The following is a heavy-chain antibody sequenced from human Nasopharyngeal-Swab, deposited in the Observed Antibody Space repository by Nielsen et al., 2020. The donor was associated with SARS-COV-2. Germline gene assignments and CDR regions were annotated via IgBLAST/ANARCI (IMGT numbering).Heavy chain of an antibody. CDR3: ARDSSSWYPNAPFDY. CDR1: GGSISSYY. Sequence: SETLSLTCTVSGGSISSYYWSWIRQPAGKRLEWIGRIYTSGSTNYNPSLKSRVTMSVDTSKNQFSLKLSSVTAADTAVYYCARDSSSWYPNAPFDYWGQGTLVTVSS. CDR2: IYTSGST. D-gene: IGHD6-13*01. J-gene: IGHJ4*02. V-gene: IGHV4-4*07.